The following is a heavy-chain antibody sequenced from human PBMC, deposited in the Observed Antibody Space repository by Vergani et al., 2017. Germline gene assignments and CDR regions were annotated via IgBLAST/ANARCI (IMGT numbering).Heavy chain of an antibody. CDR1: GYSFTSYW. CDR3: ARAMRERHYAGGMDV. CDR2: IYPGDSDT. Sequence: EVQLVQSGAEVKKPGESLKISCKGSGYSFTSYWIGWVRQMPGKGLEWMGIIYPGDSDTRYSPSFQGQVTISADKSSSTAYLQWSSLKASDTAMYYCARAMRERHYAGGMDVWGQGTTVTVSS. J-gene: IGHJ6*02. D-gene: IGHD4-23*01. V-gene: IGHV5-51*01.